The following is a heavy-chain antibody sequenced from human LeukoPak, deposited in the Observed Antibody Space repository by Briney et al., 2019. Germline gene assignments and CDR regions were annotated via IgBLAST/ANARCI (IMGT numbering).Heavy chain of an antibody. CDR3: ARLRSSSWYYYFDY. CDR2: ISAYNGNT. Sequence: ASVTVSCKASGYTFTSYGISWVRQAPGQGLEWMGWISAYNGNTNYAQKLQGRVTMTTDTSTSTAYMELRSLRSDDTAVYYCARLRSSSWYYYFDYWGQGTLVTVSS. D-gene: IGHD6-13*01. J-gene: IGHJ4*02. V-gene: IGHV1-18*01. CDR1: GYTFTSYG.